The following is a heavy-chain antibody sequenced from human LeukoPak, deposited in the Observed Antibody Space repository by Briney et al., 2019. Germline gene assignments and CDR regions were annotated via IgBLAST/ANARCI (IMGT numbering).Heavy chain of an antibody. CDR1: GFPFSTYS. CDR2: ISSISSII. V-gene: IGHV3-48*01. D-gene: IGHD6-13*01. J-gene: IGHJ4*02. CDR3: ARSRPGTEAGQPNFDY. Sequence: GGSLRLSCAASGFPFSTYSMSWVRQAPGKGLEWVSCISSISSIIYYADSVKGRFTISRDNARSSLYLQMNSLRAEDTAVYYCARSRPGTEAGQPNFDYWGQGTLVTVSS.